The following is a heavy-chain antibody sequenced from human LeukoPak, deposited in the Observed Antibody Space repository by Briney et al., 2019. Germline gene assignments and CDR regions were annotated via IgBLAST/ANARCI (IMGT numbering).Heavy chain of an antibody. CDR2: ISSSGSTI. V-gene: IGHV3-48*03. Sequence: GGSLRLSCAASGFTFSSYEMNWVRQAPGKGLEWVSYISSSGSTIYYADSVNGRFTISRDNAKNSLYLQMNSLRAEDTAVYYCARDGPDLLTGTTFVYYFDYWGQGTLVTVSS. J-gene: IGHJ4*02. CDR1: GFTFSSYE. D-gene: IGHD1-20*01. CDR3: ARDGPDLLTGTTFVYYFDY.